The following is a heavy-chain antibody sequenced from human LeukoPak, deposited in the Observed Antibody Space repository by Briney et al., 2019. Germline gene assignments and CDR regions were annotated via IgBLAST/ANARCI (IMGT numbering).Heavy chain of an antibody. D-gene: IGHD3-10*01. Sequence: GGSLRLPCAASGFTFSSYSMNWVRQAPGKGLEWVSSISSSSYIYYADSVKGRFTISRDNAKNSLYLQMNSLRAEDTAVYYCARARSGRSLIGAFDIWGQGTMVTVSS. J-gene: IGHJ3*02. CDR3: ARARSGRSLIGAFDI. V-gene: IGHV3-21*01. CDR2: ISSSSYI. CDR1: GFTFSSYS.